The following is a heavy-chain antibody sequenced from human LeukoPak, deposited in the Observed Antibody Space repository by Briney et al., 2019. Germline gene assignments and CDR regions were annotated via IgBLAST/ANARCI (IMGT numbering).Heavy chain of an antibody. Sequence: GGSLRLSCAASGFTVSSNYMSWVRQAPGKGLEWVSVIYSGGSTYYTDSVKGRFTISRDNSKNTLYLQMNSLRAEDTAVYYCARETGVYYFDYWGQGTLVTVSS. CDR3: ARETGVYYFDY. D-gene: IGHD1-1*01. CDR2: IYSGGST. V-gene: IGHV3-66*01. J-gene: IGHJ4*02. CDR1: GFTVSSNY.